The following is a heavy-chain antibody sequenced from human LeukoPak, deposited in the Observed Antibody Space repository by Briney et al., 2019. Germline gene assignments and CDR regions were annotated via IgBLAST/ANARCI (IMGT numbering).Heavy chain of an antibody. CDR1: GYTFTSYD. V-gene: IGHV1-8*01. J-gene: IGHJ4*02. Sequence: ASVKVSCKASGYTFTSYDITWVRQATGQGLEWMGWMNPNSGNTGYAQKFQGGVTMTRNTSISTAYMELSSLRSEDTAVYYCARGDSSGYYPSFDYWGQGTLVTVSS. CDR2: MNPNSGNT. CDR3: ARGDSSGYYPSFDY. D-gene: IGHD3-22*01.